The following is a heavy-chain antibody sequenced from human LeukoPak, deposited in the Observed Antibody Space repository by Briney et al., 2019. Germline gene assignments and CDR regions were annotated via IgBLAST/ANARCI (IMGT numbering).Heavy chain of an antibody. V-gene: IGHV3-15*01. CDR3: TTVTLFGAKTKNPHRSRPIYYFDY. Sequence: PGGSLRLSCAASGFTFSNAWMSWVRQAPGKGLEWVGRIKSKTGGGTTDYAAPVKGRFTISRDDSKNTLYLQMNSLKTEDTAVYYCTTVTLFGAKTKNPHRSRPIYYFDYWGQGTLVTVSS. CDR1: GFTFSNAW. CDR2: IKSKTGGGTT. D-gene: IGHD3-10*01. J-gene: IGHJ4*02.